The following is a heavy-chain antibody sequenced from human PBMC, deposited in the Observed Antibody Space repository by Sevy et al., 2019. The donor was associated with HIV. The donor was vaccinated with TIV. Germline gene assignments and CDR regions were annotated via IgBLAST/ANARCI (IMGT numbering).Heavy chain of an antibody. D-gene: IGHD1-26*01. CDR2: IQYDGSNK. V-gene: IGHV3-30*02. J-gene: IGHJ4*02. Sequence: GGSLRLSCAASGFSFSSYGMHWVRQAPGKGLEWMSYIQYDGSNKDYADSVKGRFTISRDNSKNTLYLQMNSLGVEDAVVFYWGKGGGGGGGDHWGQGTLVTVSS. CDR3: GKGGGGGGGDH. CDR1: GFSFSSYG.